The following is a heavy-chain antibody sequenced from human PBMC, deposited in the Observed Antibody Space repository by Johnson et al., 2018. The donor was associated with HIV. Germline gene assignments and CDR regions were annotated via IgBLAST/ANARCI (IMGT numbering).Heavy chain of an antibody. V-gene: IGHV3-13*01. CDR3: AKDLETGDDYVWGSYQLGAFDI. D-gene: IGHD3-16*02. Sequence: EKLVESGGGLVKPGGSLRLSCAVSGFIFSNAWMSWVRQATGKGLEWVSAIGTAGDTYYPGSVKGRFTLSRDSSKNTLYLQMNSLRAEDTAVYYCAKDLETGDDYVWGSYQLGAFDIWGQGTMVTVSS. CDR2: IGTAGDT. J-gene: IGHJ3*02. CDR1: GFIFSNAW.